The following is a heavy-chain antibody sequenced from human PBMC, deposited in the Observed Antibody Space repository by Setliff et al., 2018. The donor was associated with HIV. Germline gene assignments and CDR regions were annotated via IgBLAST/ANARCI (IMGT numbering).Heavy chain of an antibody. D-gene: IGHD3-22*01. CDR3: ARARTDYYDRRRRSHYYIDV. CDR2: MNPNSRNT. J-gene: IGHJ6*03. CDR1: GYTFTNYD. V-gene: IGHV1-8*02. Sequence: ASVKVSCKPSGYTFTNYDINWVRQAAGQGLEWMGWMNPNSRNTGYAQRFEGRVTLTWDTSISTAYLELNHLKSDDTAVYYCARARTDYYDRRRRSHYYIDVWARGATVTVSS.